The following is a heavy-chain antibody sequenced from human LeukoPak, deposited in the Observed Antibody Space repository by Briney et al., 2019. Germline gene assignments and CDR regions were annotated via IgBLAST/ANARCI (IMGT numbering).Heavy chain of an antibody. V-gene: IGHV4-4*02. CDR3: ASGSLVVVVTYGFDI. Sequence: PSGTLSLTCTVSNGPITSTKWWSWVRQPPGKGLEWIGEISHTGSTNYNPSFNSRVTMSVDKSKNQFSLNLKSVTAADTALYYCASGSLVVVVTYGFDIWGRGTAVTVSS. CDR1: NGPITSTKW. D-gene: IGHD2-21*01. CDR2: ISHTGST. J-gene: IGHJ3*02.